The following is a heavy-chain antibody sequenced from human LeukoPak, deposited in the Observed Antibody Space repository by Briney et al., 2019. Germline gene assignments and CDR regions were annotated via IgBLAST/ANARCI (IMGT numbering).Heavy chain of an antibody. J-gene: IGHJ6*02. CDR1: GFTFSAHW. V-gene: IGHV3-33*08. CDR3: ARDSITMVRGVPDYGMDV. CDR2: IWYDGSNK. Sequence: GGSLRLSCVGSGFTFSAHWMTWVRQAPGKGLEWVAVIWYDGSNKYYADSVKGRFTISRDNSKNTLYLQMNSLRAEDTAVYYCARDSITMVRGVPDYGMDVWGQGTTVTVSS. D-gene: IGHD3-10*01.